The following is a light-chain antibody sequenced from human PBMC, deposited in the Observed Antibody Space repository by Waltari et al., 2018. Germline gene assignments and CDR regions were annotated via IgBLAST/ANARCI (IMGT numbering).Light chain of an antibody. CDR1: QSVRNNY. J-gene: IGKJ2*01. CDR3: QQYGDSPTT. CDR2: GES. V-gene: IGKV3-20*01. Sequence: ETVLTQSPGTLSLSPGERATLPCRASQSVRNNYLAWYQQKPGQAPRLLIHGESSRATGIADRFSGSGSGTDFTLAISRLEPEDFAVYFCQQYGDSPTTFGQGTKLEIK.